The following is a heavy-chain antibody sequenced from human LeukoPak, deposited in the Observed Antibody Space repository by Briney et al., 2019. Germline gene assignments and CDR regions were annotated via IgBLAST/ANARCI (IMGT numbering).Heavy chain of an antibody. CDR1: GFTFSSYW. Sequence: GGSLRLSCVASGFTFSSYWATWVRQAPGKGLEWVANIDPDGSHQYYVDSVKGRFTISKDNVKNSLYLQMNSLRAEDTAVYYCARVRFLEPFDYWGQGTLVTVSS. V-gene: IGHV3-7*01. CDR3: ARVRFLEPFDY. J-gene: IGHJ4*02. CDR2: IDPDGSHQ. D-gene: IGHD3-3*01.